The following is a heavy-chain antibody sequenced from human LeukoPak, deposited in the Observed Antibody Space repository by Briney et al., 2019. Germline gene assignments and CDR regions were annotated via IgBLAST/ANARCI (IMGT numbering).Heavy chain of an antibody. J-gene: IGHJ4*02. Sequence: PEASLRLSCAASGFIFRNYAMSWVRQAPGKGLEWVSAITGSGDTTYYADSVKGRFTISRDNSKNALYVEMNTLRAEDTAVYYCVKWGDYDILTGYYVPDFWGQGTLVTVSS. V-gene: IGHV3-23*01. CDR3: VKWGDYDILTGYYVPDF. CDR2: ITGSGDTT. CDR1: GFIFRNYA. D-gene: IGHD3-9*01.